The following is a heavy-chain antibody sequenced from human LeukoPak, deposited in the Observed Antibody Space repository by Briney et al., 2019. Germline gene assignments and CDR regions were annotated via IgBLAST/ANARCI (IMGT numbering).Heavy chain of an antibody. CDR2: INPNSGGT. V-gene: IGHV1-2*02. J-gene: IGHJ1*01. Sequence: ASVKVSCKVSGYTFTGYYMHWVRQAPGQGLEWMGWINPNSGGTNYAQKFQGRVTMTRDTSISTAYMELSRLRSDDTAVYYCAREEGDYYDSSGYYYTEYFQHWGQGTLVTVSS. CDR1: GYTFTGYY. CDR3: AREEGDYYDSSGYYYTEYFQH. D-gene: IGHD3-22*01.